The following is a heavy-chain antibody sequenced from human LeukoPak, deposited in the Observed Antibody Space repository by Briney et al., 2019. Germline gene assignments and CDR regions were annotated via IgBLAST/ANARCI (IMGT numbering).Heavy chain of an antibody. V-gene: IGHV1-24*01. D-gene: IGHD4-17*01. CDR3: ATDYYGDYFDAFDI. CDR2: FDPEDGET. CDR1: GYTLTELS. Sequence: ASVKVSCKVSGYTLTELSMHWVRQAPGKGLEWMGGFDPEDGETIYAQKFQGRVTMTEDTSPDTAYMELSSLRSEDTAVYYCATDYYGDYFDAFDIWGQGTMVAVSS. J-gene: IGHJ3*02.